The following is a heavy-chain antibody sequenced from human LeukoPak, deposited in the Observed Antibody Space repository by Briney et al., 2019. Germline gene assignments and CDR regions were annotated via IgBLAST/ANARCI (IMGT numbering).Heavy chain of an antibody. CDR2: LSGSGGIT. V-gene: IGHV3-23*01. Sequence: GGSLRLSCAASGFTFSSYAMTWVRQAPGKGLECVSGLSGSGGITYYADCVKGRFTISRDNSENTLYLQINSLRAEDTAVYYCARVRGSYSTIDYWGQGTLVTVSS. J-gene: IGHJ4*02. D-gene: IGHD1-26*01. CDR1: GFTFSSYA. CDR3: ARVRGSYSTIDY.